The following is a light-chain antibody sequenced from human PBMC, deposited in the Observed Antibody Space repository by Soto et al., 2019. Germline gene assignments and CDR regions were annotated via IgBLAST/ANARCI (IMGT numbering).Light chain of an antibody. J-gene: IGKJ1*01. V-gene: IGKV3-15*01. CDR1: QNVAGD. CDR2: RTS. CDR3: QEYNGRSS. Sequence: RVTTQSPATLSVSPGERATLSFRASQNVAGDLAWYQQKPGQAPRLLIYRTSTRATGIPARFSGSGSGTEFTLTISSLQSEDFAVYYCQEYNGRSSFGQGTKVEIK.